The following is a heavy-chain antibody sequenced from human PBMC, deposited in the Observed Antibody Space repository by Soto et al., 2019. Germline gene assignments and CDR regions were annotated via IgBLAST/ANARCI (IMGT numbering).Heavy chain of an antibody. Sequence: QVQLQESGPGLVKPSQTLSLTCTVSGDSISRGGYYWNWLRQHPRKGLEWIGYIYHSGSTIYNPSLTRRVTISVDTSKNRLSLELSNVTAADTAVYYCARDGAGAYGLGWFDPWGQGILVTVSS. J-gene: IGHJ5*02. CDR2: IYHSGST. D-gene: IGHD2-21*01. CDR3: ARDGAGAYGLGWFDP. V-gene: IGHV4-31*03. CDR1: GDSISRGGYY.